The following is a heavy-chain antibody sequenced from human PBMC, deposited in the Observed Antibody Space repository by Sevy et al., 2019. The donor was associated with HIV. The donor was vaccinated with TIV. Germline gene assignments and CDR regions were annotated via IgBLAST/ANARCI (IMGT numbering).Heavy chain of an antibody. J-gene: IGHJ4*02. V-gene: IGHV3-23*01. D-gene: IGHD3-10*01. CDR3: AKEVSEHCYYDY. Sequence: GGSLRLSCVTSGFTFSSYAMSWVRQTPGKGLEWVSAIGGTADYTYYADSVKGRFTISRDNSKNTLYLQMNGLRAEDTAVYYCAKEVSEHCYYDYWGQGTLVTVSS. CDR2: IGGTADYT. CDR1: GFTFSSYA.